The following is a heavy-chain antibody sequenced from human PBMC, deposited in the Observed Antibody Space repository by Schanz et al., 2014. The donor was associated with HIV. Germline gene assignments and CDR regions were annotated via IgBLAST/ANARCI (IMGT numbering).Heavy chain of an antibody. CDR2: ISYDGHKE. J-gene: IGHJ6*02. CDR1: GFTFSSYG. V-gene: IGHV3-30*03. Sequence: VQLVESGGGVVQPGRSLKLSCAASGFTFSSYGMHWVRQGPGKGLEWVAVISYDGHKEYYADSVKGRFTISRDNSKNTLYLQMNSLRTEDTAVYYCARSPSFGMDVWGQGTTVTVSS. CDR3: ARSPSFGMDV.